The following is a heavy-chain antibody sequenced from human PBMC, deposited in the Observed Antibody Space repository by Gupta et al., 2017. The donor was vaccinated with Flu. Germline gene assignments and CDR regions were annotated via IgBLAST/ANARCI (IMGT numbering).Heavy chain of an antibody. J-gene: IGHJ4*02. CDR2: IIPIFGTE. CDR1: GGTFSSYA. D-gene: IGHD4-17*01. V-gene: IGHV1-69*01. Sequence: QVQLVQSGAEVKKPGSSVKVSCKASGGTFSSYAISWVRQAPGQGLEWMGGIIPIFGTENYEQKGQGRVTITAEESTRTAYMELRRMRSEETSVYYFAIDDTTVTTFRLAHWGQGTMVTVYS. CDR3: AIDDTTVTTFRLAH.